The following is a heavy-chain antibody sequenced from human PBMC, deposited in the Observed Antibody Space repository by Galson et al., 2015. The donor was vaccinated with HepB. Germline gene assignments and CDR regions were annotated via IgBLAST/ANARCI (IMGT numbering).Heavy chain of an antibody. V-gene: IGHV3-23*01. CDR2: ISGSGGST. D-gene: IGHD3-3*01. CDR1: GFTFSSYA. J-gene: IGHJ4*02. CDR3: AKDLYYDIWSGYPAFDRQHYFDY. Sequence: SLRLSCAASGFTFSSYAMSWVRQAPGKGLEWVSAISGSGGSTYYADSVKGRFTISRDNSKNTLYLQMNSLRAEDTAVYYCAKDLYYDIWSGYPAFDRQHYFDYWGQGTLVTVSS.